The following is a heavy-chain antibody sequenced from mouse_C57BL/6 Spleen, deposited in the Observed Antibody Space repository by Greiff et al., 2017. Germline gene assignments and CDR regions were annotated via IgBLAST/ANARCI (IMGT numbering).Heavy chain of an antibody. V-gene: IGHV1-69*01. Sequence: QVQLQQPGAELVMPGASVKLSCKASGYTFTSYWMHWVKQRPGQGLEWIGEIDPSDSYTNYNQKFKGKSTLTVDKSSSTAYMQLSSLTSEDSAVYYCARDRDGDYWGQGTTRTGSS. CDR3: ARDRDGDY. CDR2: IDPSDSYT. D-gene: IGHD3-3*01. CDR1: GYTFTSYW. J-gene: IGHJ2*01.